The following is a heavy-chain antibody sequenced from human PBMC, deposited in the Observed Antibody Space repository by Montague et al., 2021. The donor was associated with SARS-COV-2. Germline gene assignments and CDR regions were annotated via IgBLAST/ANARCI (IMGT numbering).Heavy chain of an antibody. Sequence: CAISEDSVSSNSATWNWVRQSPSRGLKWLGRTYYRSKWYNDYAVSVRGRVTINPDTSKNQFSLQLNSVTPEDTAIYYCTSGREGNYNVMDVWGQGTTVTVSS. J-gene: IGHJ6*02. CDR1: EDSVSSNSAT. V-gene: IGHV6-1*01. CDR2: TYYRSKWYN. D-gene: IGHD1-1*01. CDR3: TSGREGNYNVMDV.